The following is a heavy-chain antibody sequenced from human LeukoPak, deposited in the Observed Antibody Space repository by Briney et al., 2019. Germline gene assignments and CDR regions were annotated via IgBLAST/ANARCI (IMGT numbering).Heavy chain of an antibody. D-gene: IGHD6-19*01. J-gene: IGHJ6*02. CDR3: AREYSSGWYGYYYYGMDV. CDR1: GYTFTSYG. CDR2: ISAYNGNT. Sequence: ASVKVSCKASGYTFTSYGISWVRQAPGQGLEWMGWISAYNGNTNYAQKLQGRVTMTTDTSTSTAYMELRSLRSDDTAVYYCAREYSSGWYGYYYYGMDVWGQGTTVTVSS. V-gene: IGHV1-18*01.